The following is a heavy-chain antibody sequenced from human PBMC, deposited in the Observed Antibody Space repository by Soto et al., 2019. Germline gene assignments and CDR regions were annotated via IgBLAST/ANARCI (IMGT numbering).Heavy chain of an antibody. D-gene: IGHD3-10*01. J-gene: IGHJ5*02. CDR1: GASVSTYS. Sequence: QVQLQESGPGLVKPSGTLSLTCSVTGASVSTYSWSWIRQSPGKGLEWIGYIHYNGGTNYTPSLRSRVTISVDTSKNQLSLNLTSLTAADTAVYYCARGGTSGSAVFNWFDPWGQGTLVTVSS. CDR2: IHYNGGT. V-gene: IGHV4-59*02. CDR3: ARGGTSGSAVFNWFDP.